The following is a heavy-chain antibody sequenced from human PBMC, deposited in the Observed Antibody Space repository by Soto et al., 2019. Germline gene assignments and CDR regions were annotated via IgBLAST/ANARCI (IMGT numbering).Heavy chain of an antibody. CDR2: IYYSGST. J-gene: IGHJ6*02. CDR3: ARVAARSYNYALDV. D-gene: IGHD3-10*01. V-gene: IGHV4-59*01. CDR1: GSSISSYY. Sequence: SETLSLTCRFSGSSISSYYWSWIRQPPGKGLEWIGHIYYSGSTNFNPSLKSRVTISADTSKNQFSLSLSSVSAADTALYYCARVAARSYNYALDVWGQGTTVTVSS.